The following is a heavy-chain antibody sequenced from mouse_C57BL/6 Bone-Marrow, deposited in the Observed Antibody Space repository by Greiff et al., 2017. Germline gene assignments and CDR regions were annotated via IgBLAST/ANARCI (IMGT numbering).Heavy chain of an antibody. V-gene: IGHV1-87*01. J-gene: IGHJ4*01. CDR1: YTFSRRVH. Sequence: QVQLQQSGPELARPWASVKISCQAFYTFSRRVHFAIRDTNYWMHWVKQRPGQGLEWIGAFYPGNGVTSYNQKFKGKATLTADKSSSTAYMQLSSLTSDDSAVYYCASGAYGYYLYYAMDYWGQGTSVTVSS. CDR2: GQGLEWIG. D-gene: IGHD2-3*01. CDR3: SDDSAVYYCASGAYGYYLYYAMDY.